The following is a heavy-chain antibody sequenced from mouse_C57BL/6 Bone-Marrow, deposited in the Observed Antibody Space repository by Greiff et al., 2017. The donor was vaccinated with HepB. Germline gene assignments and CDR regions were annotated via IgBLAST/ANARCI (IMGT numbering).Heavy chain of an antibody. CDR1: GFTFSDYG. V-gene: IGHV5-15*01. Sequence: EVMLVESGGGLVQPGGSLKLSCAASGFTFSDYGMAWVRQAPRKGPEWVAFISNLAYSIYYADTVTGRFTISRENAKNTLYLEMSSLRSEDTAMYYCARREEDAMDYWGQGTSVTVSS. CDR3: ARREEDAMDY. J-gene: IGHJ4*01. CDR2: ISNLAYSI.